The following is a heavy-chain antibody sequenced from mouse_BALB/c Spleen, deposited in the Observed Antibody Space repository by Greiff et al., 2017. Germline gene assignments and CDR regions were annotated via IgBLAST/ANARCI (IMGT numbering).Heavy chain of an antibody. CDR2: IWSGGST. Sequence: VQLKESGPGLVQPSQSLSITCTVSGFSLTSYGVHWVRQSPGKGLEWLGVIWSGGSTDYNAAFISRLSISKDNSKSQVFFKMNSLQADDTAIYYCASPYGDDVNFFAYWGQGTLVTVSA. J-gene: IGHJ3*01. CDR3: ASPYGDDVNFFAY. V-gene: IGHV2-4-1*01. CDR1: GFSLTSYG. D-gene: IGHD2-2*01.